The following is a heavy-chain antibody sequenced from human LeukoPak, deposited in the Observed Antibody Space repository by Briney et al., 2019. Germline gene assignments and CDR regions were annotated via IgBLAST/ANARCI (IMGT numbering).Heavy chain of an antibody. J-gene: IGHJ6*03. CDR1: GYTFTSYD. D-gene: IGHD1-1*01. CDR2: MNPNSGNT. V-gene: IGHV1-8*03. CDR3: ARGLEPHYYYYYMDV. Sequence: ASVKVSCKASGYTFTSYDINWVRQATGQGLEWMGWMNPNSGNTGYAQKFQGRVTITRNTSISTAYMELSSLRSEDTAVYYCARGLEPHYYYYYMDVWGKGTTVTVSS.